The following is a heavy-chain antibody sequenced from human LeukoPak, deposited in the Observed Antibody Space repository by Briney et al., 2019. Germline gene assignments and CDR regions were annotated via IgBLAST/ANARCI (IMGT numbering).Heavy chain of an antibody. D-gene: IGHD1-26*01. CDR2: ISSSSSI. J-gene: IGHJ3*02. Sequence: GGSLRLSCAASGFTFSDYYMSWIRQAPGKGLDWLSYISSSSSIYYADSVKGRFTISRDNAKNSLYLQMNSLRAEDTAVYYCARARGIRDAFDIWGQGTMVTVSS. CDR1: GFTFSDYY. CDR3: ARARGIRDAFDI. V-gene: IGHV3-11*01.